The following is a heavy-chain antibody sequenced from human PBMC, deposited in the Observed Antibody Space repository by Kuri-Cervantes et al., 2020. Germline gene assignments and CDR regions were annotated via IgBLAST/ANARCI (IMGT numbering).Heavy chain of an antibody. D-gene: IGHD1-26*01. Sequence: GGSLRLSCAASGFTFSTYAMHWVRQAPGKGLEWVAFIRYDGSNKYYADSVKGRFTISRDNSKNTLYLQMNSLRAEDTAVYYCAKDAVGATTWVDYWGQGTLVTVSS. CDR1: GFTFSTYA. CDR2: IRYDGSNK. J-gene: IGHJ4*02. V-gene: IGHV3-30*02. CDR3: AKDAVGATTWVDY.